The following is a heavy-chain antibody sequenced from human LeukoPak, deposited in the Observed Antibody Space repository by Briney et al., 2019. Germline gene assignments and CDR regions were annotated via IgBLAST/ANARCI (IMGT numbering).Heavy chain of an antibody. Sequence: PGGSLRLSCAASGVTFSSYAMRWVRQAPGKGLEWVSATSGSGGNTYYADSVKGRFTISRDNSKKTLYLQLSRLRAEDTAVYYCAKDPGVARFGELWNYLDPWGQGTLVTVSS. V-gene: IGHV3-23*01. D-gene: IGHD3-10*01. CDR3: AKDPGVARFGELWNYLDP. CDR2: TSGSGGNT. J-gene: IGHJ5*02. CDR1: GVTFSSYA.